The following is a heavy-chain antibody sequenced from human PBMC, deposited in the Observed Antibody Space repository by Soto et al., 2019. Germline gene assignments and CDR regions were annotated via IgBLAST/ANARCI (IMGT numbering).Heavy chain of an antibody. Sequence: QVQLVQSGAEVKKPGASVKVSCKASGYTFTSYGISWVRQAPGQGLEWMGWISAYNGNTNYAQKLQGRVTMTTDTSTITAYMELRSLRSDDTAVYYCARAKEVTRFGELLGYGMDVWGQGTTVTVSS. CDR1: GYTFTSYG. D-gene: IGHD3-10*01. J-gene: IGHJ6*02. CDR3: ARAKEVTRFGELLGYGMDV. CDR2: ISAYNGNT. V-gene: IGHV1-18*01.